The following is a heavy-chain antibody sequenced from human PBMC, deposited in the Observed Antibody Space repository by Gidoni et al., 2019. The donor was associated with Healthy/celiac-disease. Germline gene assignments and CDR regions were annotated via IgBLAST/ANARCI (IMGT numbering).Heavy chain of an antibody. CDR3: ASSSCGASPLCAFDI. J-gene: IGHJ3*02. CDR2: IIPIFGTA. CDR1: GGPFSSYA. V-gene: IGHV1-69*01. Sequence: QVQLVQSGAEVKKPGSSVKVSCKASGGPFSSYAISWVRQAPGQGLEWMGGIIPIFGTANYAQKFQGRVTITADESTSTAYMELSSLRSEDTAVYYCASSSCGASPLCAFDIWSQGTMVTVSS. D-gene: IGHD1-26*01.